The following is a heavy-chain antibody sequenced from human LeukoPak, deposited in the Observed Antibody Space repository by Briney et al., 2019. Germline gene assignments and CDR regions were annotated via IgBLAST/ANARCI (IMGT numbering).Heavy chain of an antibody. CDR1: GFNFSRYG. CDR2: ISYDGNKK. D-gene: IGHD3-22*01. CDR3: AKDAVIVVVQTYYFDY. Sequence: GRSLRLSCAVSGFNFSRYGMHWVRQAPGKGLEWVAVISYDGNKKNYADSVKGRLTISRDDSRNTLYLQMNSLRAEDTAVYYCAKDAVIVVVQTYYFDYWGQGTLVTVSS. V-gene: IGHV3-30*18. J-gene: IGHJ4*02.